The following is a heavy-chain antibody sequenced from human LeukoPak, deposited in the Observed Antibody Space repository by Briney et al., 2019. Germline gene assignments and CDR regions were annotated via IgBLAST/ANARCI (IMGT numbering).Heavy chain of an antibody. D-gene: IGHD3-16*02. CDR1: GFTFSSYS. V-gene: IGHV3-48*01. Sequence: GGSLRLSCAASGFTFSSYSMNWVRQAPGKGLEWVSYISSSSSTIYYADSVKGRFTISRDNAKNSLYLQMNSLRAEDTAVYYCARGTLYDYVWGSYRSGNAFDIWGQGTMVTVSS. J-gene: IGHJ3*02. CDR3: ARGTLYDYVWGSYRSGNAFDI. CDR2: ISSSSSTI.